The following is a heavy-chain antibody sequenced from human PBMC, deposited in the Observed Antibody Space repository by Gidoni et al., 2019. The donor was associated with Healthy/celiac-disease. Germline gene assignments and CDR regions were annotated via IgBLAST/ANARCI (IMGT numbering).Heavy chain of an antibody. CDR2: INHSGST. CDR1: GGSFSGYS. V-gene: IGHV4-34*01. J-gene: IGHJ3*02. Sequence: QVQLQQWGAGLLKPSETLSLTCAVYGGSFSGYSWSWIRQPPGKGLEWIGEINHSGSTNYNPSLKSRVTISVDTSKNQFSLKLSSVTAADTAVYYCARETTGDAFDIWGQGTMVTVSS. CDR3: ARETTGDAFDI. D-gene: IGHD4-17*01.